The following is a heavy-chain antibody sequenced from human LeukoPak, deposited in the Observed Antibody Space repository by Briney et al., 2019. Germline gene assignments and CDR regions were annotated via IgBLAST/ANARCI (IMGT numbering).Heavy chain of an antibody. D-gene: IGHD2-2*01. J-gene: IGHJ6*04. V-gene: IGHV3-7*03. Sequence: GSLRLSCAASGFTFSSYWMSWVRQAPGKGLEWVANIKQDGSEKYYVDSVKGRFTISRDNAKNSLYLQMNSLRAEDTAVYYCAKDRGVVAPLAEVWGKGTTVTVSS. CDR2: IKQDGSEK. CDR1: GFTFSSYW. CDR3: AKDRGVVAPLAEV.